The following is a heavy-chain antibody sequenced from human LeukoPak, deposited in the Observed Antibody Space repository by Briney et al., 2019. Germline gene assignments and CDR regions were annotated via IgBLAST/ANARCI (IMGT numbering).Heavy chain of an antibody. CDR3: AREPARFSYYYDSSGYNDAFDI. J-gene: IGHJ3*02. V-gene: IGHV4-34*01. CDR1: GGSFSGYY. CDR2: INHSGGT. D-gene: IGHD3-22*01. Sequence: MSSETLSLTCAVYGGSFSGYYWSWIRQPPGKGLEWIGEINHSGGTNYNPSLKSRVTISVDTSKNQFSLKLSSVTAADTAVYYCAREPARFSYYYDSSGYNDAFDIWGQGTMVTVSS.